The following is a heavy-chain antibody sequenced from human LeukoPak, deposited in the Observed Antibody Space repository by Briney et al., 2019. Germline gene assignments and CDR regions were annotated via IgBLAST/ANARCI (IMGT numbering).Heavy chain of an antibody. CDR1: GFTFSSYE. V-gene: IGHV3-48*03. D-gene: IGHD3-16*01. Sequence: GGSLRLACAASGFTFSSYEMNWVRQAPGKGLEWVSYISSSGSTIYYADSVKGRFTISRDNAKNSLYLQMNSLRAEDTAVYYCARSFEHYDYVWGSPALDYWGQGTLVTVSS. CDR2: ISSSGSTI. J-gene: IGHJ4*02. CDR3: ARSFEHYDYVWGSPALDY.